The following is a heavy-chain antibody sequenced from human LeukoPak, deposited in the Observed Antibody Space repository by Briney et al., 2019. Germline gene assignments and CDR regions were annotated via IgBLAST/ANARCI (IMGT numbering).Heavy chain of an antibody. J-gene: IGHJ6*03. CDR2: ISAYNGNT. CDR3: ARAVWWLGDYYYYYMDV. V-gene: IGHV1-18*01. CDR1: GYTFTSYG. D-gene: IGHD5-12*01. Sequence: ASVKVSCKASGYTFTSYGISWVRQAPGQGLEWMGCISAYNGNTNYAQKLQGRVTMTTDTPTSTAYMELRSLRSDDTAVYYCARAVWWLGDYYYYYMDVWGKGTTVTVSS.